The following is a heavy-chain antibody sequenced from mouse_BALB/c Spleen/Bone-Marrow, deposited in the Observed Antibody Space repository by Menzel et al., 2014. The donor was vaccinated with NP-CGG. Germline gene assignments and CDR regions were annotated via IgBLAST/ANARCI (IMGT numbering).Heavy chain of an antibody. CDR1: DYSITSGYS. CDR3: ARFDGTYAMDY. D-gene: IGHD2-1*01. J-gene: IGHJ4*01. V-gene: IGHV3-1*02. CDR2: IHYSGST. Sequence: EVHLVESGPDLVKPSQSLSLTCTVTDYSITSGYSCHWIRQFPGNKLEWMGYIHYSGSTNYNPSLKSRISITRDTSKNQFFLQLNSVTTEDTATYYCARFDGTYAMDYWGQGTSVTVSS.